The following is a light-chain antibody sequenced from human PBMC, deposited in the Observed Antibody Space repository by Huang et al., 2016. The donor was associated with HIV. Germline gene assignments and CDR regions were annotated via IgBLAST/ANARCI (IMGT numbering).Light chain of an antibody. J-gene: IGKJ2*01. Sequence: DIVMTQTPLSLSVTPGQPASISCKSSQGLLYREKICLYLYLQKPGQSPQLLMYELSIRFSGVPDRFSGSGSPTDFTLKISRVGTEDVGVYYCMQGKQLPYTFGQGTRLEIK. CDR3: MQGKQLPYT. CDR1: QGLLYREKIC. CDR2: ELS. V-gene: IGKV2-29*02.